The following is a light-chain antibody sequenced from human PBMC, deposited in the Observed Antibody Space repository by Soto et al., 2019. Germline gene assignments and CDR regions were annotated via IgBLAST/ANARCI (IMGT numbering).Light chain of an antibody. CDR3: QPYGSSPT. CDR2: GAS. V-gene: IGKV3-20*01. J-gene: IGKJ1*01. Sequence: IGLTQSAGTLSLSQGERATLSCRASQSVSSSYLAWYQQKPGQAPRLLIYGASSRATGIPDRFSGSGSGTDFTLTISRLEPEDFAVYYCQPYGSSPTFGQGTKVDI. CDR1: QSVSSSY.